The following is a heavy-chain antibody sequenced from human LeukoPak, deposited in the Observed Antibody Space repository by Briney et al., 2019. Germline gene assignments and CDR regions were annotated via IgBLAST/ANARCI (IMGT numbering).Heavy chain of an antibody. CDR1: GGSFSGYY. D-gene: IGHD6-6*01. CDR3: ARALSSSISAFDI. V-gene: IGHV4-34*01. Sequence: SETLSLTCAVYGGSFSGYYWSWIRQPPGKGLEWIGEINHSGSTNYNPSLKSRVAISVDTSKNQFSLKLSSVTAADTAVYYCARALSSSISAFDIWGQGTMVTVSS. CDR2: INHSGST. J-gene: IGHJ3*02.